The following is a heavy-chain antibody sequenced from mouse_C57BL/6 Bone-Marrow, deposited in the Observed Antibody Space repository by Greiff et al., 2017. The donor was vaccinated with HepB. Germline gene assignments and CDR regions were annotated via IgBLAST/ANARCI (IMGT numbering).Heavy chain of an antibody. CDR3: ARAHYYGSSYGAD. V-gene: IGHV7-1*01. Sequence: EVKLVESGGGLVQSGRSLRLSCATSGFTFSDFYMEWVRQAPGKGLEWIAASRNKANDYTTEYSASVKCRFIVSRDTSQSILYLQMHALRAEDTAIYYCARAHYYGSSYGADWGQGTLVTVSA. CDR2: SRNKANDYTT. J-gene: IGHJ3*01. CDR1: GFTFSDFY. D-gene: IGHD1-1*01.